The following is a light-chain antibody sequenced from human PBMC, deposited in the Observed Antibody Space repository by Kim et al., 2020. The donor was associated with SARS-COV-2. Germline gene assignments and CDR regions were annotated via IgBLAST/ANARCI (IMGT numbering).Light chain of an antibody. V-gene: IGLV2-14*03. CDR1: SSDVGGYNY. CDR3: SSYTSSSTMV. Sequence: GQSITISCTGTSSDVGGYNYVSWYQQQPGKAPKLMIYDVIKRPSGISNRFSGSKSGNTASLTISGLQAEDEADYYCSSYTSSSTMVFGGGTKLTVL. CDR2: DVI. J-gene: IGLJ2*01.